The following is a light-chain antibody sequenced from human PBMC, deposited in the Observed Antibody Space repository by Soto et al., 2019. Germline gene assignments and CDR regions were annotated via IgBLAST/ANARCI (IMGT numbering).Light chain of an antibody. CDR1: QDVSRS. CDR2: AAS. J-gene: IGKJ1*01. CDR3: QQSYSRPRT. V-gene: IGKV1-9*01. Sequence: DTQLTQSPSFLSASLGDRVTRTWRASQDVSRSLGWYQQKAGKAPKLLISAASTLHSGVPSRFSGSGSDTDFTLTISNLQPEDFATYFCQQSYSRPRTFGQGTKVDI.